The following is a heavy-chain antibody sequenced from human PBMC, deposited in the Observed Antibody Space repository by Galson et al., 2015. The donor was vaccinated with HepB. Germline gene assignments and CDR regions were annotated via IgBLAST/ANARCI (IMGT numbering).Heavy chain of an antibody. D-gene: IGHD3-3*01. J-gene: IGHJ3*02. CDR3: ASPQAEYYDFSPYAFDI. CDR2: IIPIFGTA. CDR1: GGTFSSYA. Sequence: SVKVSCKASGGTFSSYAISWVRQAPGQGLEWMGGIIPIFGTANYAQKFQGRVTITADESTSTAYMELSSLRSEDTAVYYCASPQAEYYDFSPYAFDIWGQGTMVTVSS. V-gene: IGHV1-69*13.